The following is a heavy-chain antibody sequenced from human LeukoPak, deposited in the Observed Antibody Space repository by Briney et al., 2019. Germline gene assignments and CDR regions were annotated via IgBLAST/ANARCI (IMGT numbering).Heavy chain of an antibody. Sequence: PGGSLRLSCAASGFTFDDYAMHWVRQAPGKGLEWVAVISYDGSNKYYADSVKGRFTISRDNSKNMLYLQMNSLRAEDTAVYYCAGPPPGFGELLYYFDYWGQGTLVTVSS. CDR2: ISYDGSNK. CDR3: AGPPPGFGELLYYFDY. J-gene: IGHJ4*02. D-gene: IGHD3-10*01. V-gene: IGHV3-30-3*01. CDR1: GFTFDDYA.